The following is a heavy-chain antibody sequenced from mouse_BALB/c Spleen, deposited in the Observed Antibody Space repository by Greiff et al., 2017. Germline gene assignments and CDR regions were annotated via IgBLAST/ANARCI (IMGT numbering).Heavy chain of an antibody. CDR1: GYSITSDYA. CDR2: ISYSGST. D-gene: IGHD2-10*02. CDR3: AAYGNFTFAY. Sequence: EVQLVESGPGLVKPSQSLSLTCTVTGYSITSDYAWNWIRQFPGNKLEWMGYISYSGSTSYNPSLKSRISITRDTSKNQFFLQLNSVTTEDTATYYCAAYGNFTFAYWGQGTLVTVSA. J-gene: IGHJ3*01. V-gene: IGHV3-2*02.